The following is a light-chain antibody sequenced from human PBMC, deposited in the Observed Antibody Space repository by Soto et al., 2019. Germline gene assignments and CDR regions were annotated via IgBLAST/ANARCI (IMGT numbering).Light chain of an antibody. CDR3: QQRSDWPPN. CDR2: DAS. CDR1: QSVSRS. Sequence: EIVLTQSPATLSLSPGERATLSCRASQSVSRSLAWYQQRPGQPPRLLIYDASNRATGIPARFSGSGSGTDFTLTISSLEPEDFAVYYCQQRSDWPPNFGQGTRLEIK. V-gene: IGKV3-11*01. J-gene: IGKJ5*01.